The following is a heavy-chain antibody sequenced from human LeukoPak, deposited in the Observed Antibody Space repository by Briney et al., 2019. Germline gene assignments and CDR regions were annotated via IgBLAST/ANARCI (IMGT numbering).Heavy chain of an antibody. V-gene: IGHV1-46*01. Sequence: ASVKVSSKASGYTFTINHIHWVRQAPGQELEWMGVINPSGDSTTYAQNFQGRVTMTRDTSTSTVYMELRSLRSEDTAIYYCAKLATSDTGETYWGQGTLVTVSS. D-gene: IGHD3-16*01. CDR3: AKLATSDTGETY. CDR2: INPSGDST. J-gene: IGHJ4*02. CDR1: GYTFTINH.